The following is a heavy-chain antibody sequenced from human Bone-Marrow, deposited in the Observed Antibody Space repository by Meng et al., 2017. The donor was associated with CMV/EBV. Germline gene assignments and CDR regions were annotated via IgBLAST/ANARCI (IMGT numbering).Heavy chain of an antibody. J-gene: IGHJ5*02. V-gene: IGHV1-46*01. CDR1: TFTSYY. D-gene: IGHD3-3*01. CDR2: INPSGGST. Sequence: TFTSYYMHWVRQAAGQGLEWIGIINPSGGSTSYTQKFQGRVTMTRDTSTSTVYMELSSLRSENTAVYYCARGDDITIFGQKEGFEPWGQGTLVTVSS. CDR3: ARGDDITIFGQKEGFEP.